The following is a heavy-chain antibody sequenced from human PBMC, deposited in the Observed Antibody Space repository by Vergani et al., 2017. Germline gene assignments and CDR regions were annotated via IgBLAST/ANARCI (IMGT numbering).Heavy chain of an antibody. D-gene: IGHD4-11*01. V-gene: IGHV1-69*02. CDR1: GGPFSSYT. CDR3: ARSKDSTRISDYYYYGMDG. CDR2: IIPILGIA. Sequence: QVQLVQSGAEVKKPGSSVKVSCKASGGPFSSYTISWVRQAPGQGLEWLGRIIPILGIANYAQKFQGRVTITADKTTSTAYMELSSLRSEDTAVYYCARSKDSTRISDYYYYGMDGGSEGTTVTVSS. J-gene: IGHJ6*04.